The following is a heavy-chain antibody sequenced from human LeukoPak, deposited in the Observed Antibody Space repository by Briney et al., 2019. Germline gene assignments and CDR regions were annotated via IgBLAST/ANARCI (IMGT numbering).Heavy chain of an antibody. J-gene: IGHJ4*02. CDR2: VNHSGST. V-gene: IGHV4-39*01. Sequence: PSETLSLTCTVSGGSISSSSYYWSWIRQPPGKGLAWIGEVNHSGSTNYNPSLKSRVIISVDTSKNQFSLQLSSVTAADTAVYYCARSGSYRGYFDYWGQGTLVIVSS. D-gene: IGHD3-10*01. CDR1: GGSISSSSYY. CDR3: ARSGSYRGYFDY.